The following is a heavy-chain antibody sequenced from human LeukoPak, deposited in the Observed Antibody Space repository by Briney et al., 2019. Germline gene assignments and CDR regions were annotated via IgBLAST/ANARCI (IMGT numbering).Heavy chain of an antibody. D-gene: IGHD6-13*01. V-gene: IGHV4-34*01. Sequence: SETLSLTCAVYGGSFSGYYWSWLRQPPGKGLEWIGEINHSGSTNYNPSLKSRVTISVDTSKNQFSLKLSSVTAADTAVYYCARGRLSYSSSSGFDYWGQGTLVTVSS. CDR3: ARGRLSYSSSSGFDY. J-gene: IGHJ4*02. CDR2: INHSGST. CDR1: GGSFSGYY.